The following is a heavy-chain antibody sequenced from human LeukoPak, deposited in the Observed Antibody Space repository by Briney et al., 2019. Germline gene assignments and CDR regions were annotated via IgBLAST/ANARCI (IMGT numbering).Heavy chain of an antibody. D-gene: IGHD3-10*01. CDR3: VCLGRIYTYYYGSGENA. CDR2: ISSSSSYI. CDR1: GFTFSSYS. Sequence: KAGGPLRLSCAASGFTFSSYSMNWVRQAPGKGLEWVSSISSSSSYIYYADSVKGRFTISRDNSKNTLYLQMNSLRAEDTAVYYCVCLGRIYTYYYGSGENAWGQGTLVTVSS. V-gene: IGHV3-21*01. J-gene: IGHJ5*02.